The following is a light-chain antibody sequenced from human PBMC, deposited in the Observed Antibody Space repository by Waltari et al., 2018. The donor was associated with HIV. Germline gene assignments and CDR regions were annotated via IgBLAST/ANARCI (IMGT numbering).Light chain of an antibody. J-gene: IGLJ1*01. V-gene: IGLV2-14*01. CDR1: SSDVGGYHD. CDR3: SSYTTGSTLVV. CDR2: EFS. Sequence: SALTQPAAVSGSPGPSITISCNGTSSDVGGYHDVCWYQQFPGKAPKLMISEFSNRPSGVSDRLSGSKSGNTASLTISGLQAEDEADYYCSSYTTGSTLVVFGTGTKVIVL.